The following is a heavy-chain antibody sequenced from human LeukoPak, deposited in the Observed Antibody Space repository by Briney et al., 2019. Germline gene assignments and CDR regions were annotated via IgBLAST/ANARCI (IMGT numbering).Heavy chain of an antibody. CDR1: GFTFSSYS. CDR3: AKPSVSWTGRSWFDA. D-gene: IGHD3-10*01. CDR2: ISGSGGNT. V-gene: IGHV3-23*01. Sequence: GGSLRLSYAASGFTFSSYSMTWVRLAPGKGLEWVSVISGSGGNTVYADSVKGRFTISRDNSKNTLYLQMNSLRAEDTAVYYRAKPSVSWTGRSWFDAWGQGTLVTVSS. J-gene: IGHJ5*02.